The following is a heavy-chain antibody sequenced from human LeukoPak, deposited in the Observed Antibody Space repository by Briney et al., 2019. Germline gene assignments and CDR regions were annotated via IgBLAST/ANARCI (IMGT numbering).Heavy chain of an antibody. Sequence: GASVKVSCKASGYTFTTYDINWVRQATGQGLEWMGWMNPNSGNTGYAQKFQGRVTMTRNTSISTAYMELSSLRSEDTAVYYCARAGYSSSWAGSYYYYGMDVWGQGTTVTVSS. CDR2: MNPNSGNT. CDR1: GYTFTTYD. CDR3: ARAGYSSSWAGSYYYYGMDV. D-gene: IGHD6-13*01. J-gene: IGHJ6*02. V-gene: IGHV1-8*01.